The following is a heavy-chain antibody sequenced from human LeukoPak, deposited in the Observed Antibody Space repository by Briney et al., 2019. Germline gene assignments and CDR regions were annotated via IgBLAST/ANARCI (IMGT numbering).Heavy chain of an antibody. J-gene: IGHJ6*02. CDR1: GYTFTSYY. Sequence: ASVKVSCKASGYTFTSYYMQWVRQAPGQGFEWMGIINPSGGSTSYAQKFQGRVNMTRDTSTSTVYMELSSLRSEDTAVYYCARWVGGPAGINYYGMDVWGQGTTVTDSS. D-gene: IGHD2-2*01. V-gene: IGHV1-46*01. CDR3: ARWVGGPAGINYYGMDV. CDR2: INPSGGST.